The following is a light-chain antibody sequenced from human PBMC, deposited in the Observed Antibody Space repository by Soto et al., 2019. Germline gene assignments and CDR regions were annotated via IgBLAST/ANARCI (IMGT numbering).Light chain of an antibody. Sequence: QSVLTQPPSVSAAPGQKVTISCSGSSSNIGNNYVSWYQQPPGTAPKLPIYDNNKQPSGIPDRFSGSKSGTSATLGITGLQAGDEADYYCGTWDSSLSAGVFGGGTQLTVL. V-gene: IGLV1-51*01. CDR1: SSNIGNNY. CDR3: GTWDSSLSAGV. J-gene: IGLJ7*01. CDR2: DNN.